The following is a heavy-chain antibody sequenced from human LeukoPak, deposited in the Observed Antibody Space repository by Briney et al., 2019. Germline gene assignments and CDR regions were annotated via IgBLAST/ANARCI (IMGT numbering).Heavy chain of an antibody. V-gene: IGHV3-7*01. D-gene: IGHD2-15*01. CDR3: AREGCSGGSCYHNWFDP. J-gene: IGHJ5*02. Sequence: GGSLRLSCAASGFTFSSYWMSWVRQAPGKGLEWVANINQDGSEKNYVDSLKGRFTISRDNAKNSLYLQMNSLRAEDTAVYYCAREGCSGGSCYHNWFDPRGQGTLVTVSS. CDR2: INQDGSEK. CDR1: GFTFSSYW.